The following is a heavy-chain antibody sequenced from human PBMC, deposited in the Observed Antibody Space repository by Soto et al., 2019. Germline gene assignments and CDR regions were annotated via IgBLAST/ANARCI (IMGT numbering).Heavy chain of an antibody. V-gene: IGHV3-23*01. CDR3: AKTRLHDNTAYHRDGSDV. CDR2: ISGSGTAT. J-gene: IGHJ3*01. Sequence: PGRSQRLSCEASGFPFWTYSMSWVRQAPRKGLEWVSGISGSGTATYYTDSVKGRFTVSRDNSKDTLFLQMNTLRVEDTAVYYCAKTRLHDNTAYHRDGSDVWGPG. D-gene: IGHD3-22*01. CDR1: GFPFWTYS.